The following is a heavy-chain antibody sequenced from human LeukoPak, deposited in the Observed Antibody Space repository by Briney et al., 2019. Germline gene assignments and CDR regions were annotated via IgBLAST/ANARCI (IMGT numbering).Heavy chain of an antibody. D-gene: IGHD5-18*01. CDR1: GYNFTGNY. Sequence: ASVKVSCKASGYNFTGNYIHWVRQAPGQGLEWMGWINPNSGDTNYAQKFQGRVTMTRDTSISTASMELNRLRSDDTAVYYCARDGKDWIQLWFWFAFDFWGQGTMVTVSS. V-gene: IGHV1-2*02. CDR2: INPNSGDT. CDR3: ARDGKDWIQLWFWFAFDF. J-gene: IGHJ3*01.